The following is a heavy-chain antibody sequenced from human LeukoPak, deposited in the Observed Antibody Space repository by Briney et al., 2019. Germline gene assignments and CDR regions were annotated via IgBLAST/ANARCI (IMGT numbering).Heavy chain of an antibody. J-gene: IGHJ4*02. CDR3: ARPHFDYYDSSGYYYRY. D-gene: IGHD3-22*01. CDR1: GFAFSSYG. V-gene: IGHV3-33*01. Sequence: GGSLRLSCAASGFAFSSYGVHWVRQAPGKGLEWVAVIWYDGSNKYYADSVKGRFTISRDNSKNTLYLQMNSLRAEDTAVYYCARPHFDYYDSSGYYYRYWGQGTLVTVSS. CDR2: IWYDGSNK.